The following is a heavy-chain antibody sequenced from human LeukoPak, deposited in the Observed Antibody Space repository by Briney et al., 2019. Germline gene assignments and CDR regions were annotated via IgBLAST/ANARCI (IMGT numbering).Heavy chain of an antibody. CDR2: ISYDGSNK. V-gene: IGHV3-30*03. D-gene: IGHD2-21*02. CDR3: ARDLRGSIVVVTPPPWYFDL. Sequence: PGGSLRLSCAASGFTFSSYGMHWVRQAPGKGLEWVAVISYDGSNKYYADSVKGRFTISRDNSKNTLFLQMHSLRAEDTGVYYCARDLRGSIVVVTPPPWYFDLWGRGTLVTVSS. J-gene: IGHJ2*01. CDR1: GFTFSSYG.